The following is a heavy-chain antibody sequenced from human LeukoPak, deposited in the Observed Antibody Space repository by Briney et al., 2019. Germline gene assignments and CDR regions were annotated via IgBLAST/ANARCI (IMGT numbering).Heavy chain of an antibody. V-gene: IGHV3-21*01. CDR3: ARDYGDYGYWYFDL. CDR1: GFTFNYDA. Sequence: GGSLRLSCAASGFTFNYDAISWVRQAPGKGLEWVSSISSSSSYIYYADSVKGRFTISRDNAKNSLYLQMNSLRAEDTAVYYCARDYGDYGYWYFDLWGRGTLVTVSS. CDR2: ISSSSSYI. J-gene: IGHJ2*01. D-gene: IGHD4-17*01.